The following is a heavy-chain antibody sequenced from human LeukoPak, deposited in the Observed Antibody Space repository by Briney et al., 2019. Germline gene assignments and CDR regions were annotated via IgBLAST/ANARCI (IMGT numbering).Heavy chain of an antibody. J-gene: IGHJ4*02. CDR3: ARVSGRLERQSDLDY. CDR1: GFTFASYS. CDR2: ISGDSTYI. V-gene: IGHV3-21*01. D-gene: IGHD1-1*01. Sequence: GGSLRLSYAASGFTFASYSMNWVRHAPGRGLEWVSSISGDSTYIYNAGSVKGRFTISRDNAQASLYLQMISLRADDTAVYYCARVSGRLERQSDLDYWGQGTLVIVSS.